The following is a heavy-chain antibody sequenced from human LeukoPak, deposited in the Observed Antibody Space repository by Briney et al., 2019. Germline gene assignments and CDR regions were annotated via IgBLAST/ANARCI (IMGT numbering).Heavy chain of an antibody. CDR3: AKGPYDFWSGYGFDY. D-gene: IGHD3-3*01. V-gene: IGHV3-23*01. CDR1: GFTFNNYA. CDR2: ISGSDAGT. Sequence: GGSLRLSCAASGFTFNNYAMSWVRQAPGKGLEWVSAISGSDAGTYYADAVKGRFTISRDNSKNTLYLQMNSLRAEDTAVYYCAKGPYDFWSGYGFDYWGQGTLVTVSS. J-gene: IGHJ4*02.